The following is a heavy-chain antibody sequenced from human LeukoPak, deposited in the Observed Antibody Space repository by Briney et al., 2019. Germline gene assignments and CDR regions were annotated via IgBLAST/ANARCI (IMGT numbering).Heavy chain of an antibody. D-gene: IGHD3-22*01. Sequence: GGSLRLSCAASGFTFSSYGMHWVRQAPGKGLEWVAFIQYDGSGKYYADSVKGRFTISRDNSKSTLYLQMNSLRAEDTAVYYCAKGSKAVVFTRDHYMDVWGKGTTVTFSS. J-gene: IGHJ6*03. CDR2: IQYDGSGK. V-gene: IGHV3-30*02. CDR1: GFTFSSYG. CDR3: AKGSKAVVFTRDHYMDV.